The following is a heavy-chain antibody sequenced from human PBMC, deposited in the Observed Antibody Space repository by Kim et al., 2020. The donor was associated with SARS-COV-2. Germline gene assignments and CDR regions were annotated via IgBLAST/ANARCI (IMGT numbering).Heavy chain of an antibody. D-gene: IGHD4-17*01. J-gene: IGHJ4*02. V-gene: IGHV3-21*01. CDR3: ARVRYDYGDYDY. CDR1: GFTFSSYS. Sequence: GGSLRLSCAASGFTFSSYSMNWVRQAPGKGLEWVSSISSSSSYIYYADSVKGRFTIPRDNAKNSLYLQMNSLRAEDTAVYYCARVRYDYGDYDYWGQGTLVTVSS. CDR2: ISSSSSYI.